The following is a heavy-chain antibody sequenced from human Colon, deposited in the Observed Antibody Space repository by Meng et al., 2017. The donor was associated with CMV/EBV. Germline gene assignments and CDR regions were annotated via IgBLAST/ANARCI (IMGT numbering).Heavy chain of an antibody. J-gene: IGHJ4*02. CDR1: GGSFSGYY. CDR2: INHSGST. V-gene: IGHV4-34*01. D-gene: IGHD3-16*01. CDR3: ARGRRGFPD. Sequence: LSLTCAVYGGSFSGYYWSWIRQPPGKGLEWIGEINHSGSTNYNPSLKSRVTISVDTSKNQFSLKLSSVTAADTAVYYCARGRRGFPDWGQGTLVTVSS.